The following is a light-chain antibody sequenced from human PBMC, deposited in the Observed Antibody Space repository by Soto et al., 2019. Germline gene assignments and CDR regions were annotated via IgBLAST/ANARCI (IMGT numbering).Light chain of an antibody. CDR1: QTIYSN. Sequence: IVMTQSPATLSVSPGERATLSCRAGQTIYSNVAWYQQRPGQAPRLLIYRASTRATGVPARFSGSGSGTEFTLTISGLQSEDFAVYYCQQFNNWPRTVGQGTKVDIK. CDR2: RAS. V-gene: IGKV3-15*01. J-gene: IGKJ1*01. CDR3: QQFNNWPRT.